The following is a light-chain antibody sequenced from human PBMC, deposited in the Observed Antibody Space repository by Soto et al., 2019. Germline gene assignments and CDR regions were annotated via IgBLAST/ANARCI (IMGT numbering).Light chain of an antibody. Sequence: QAVVTQPPSVSGAPGQRVTISCTGSSSNIGAGYDVLWYQQLPGTAPKLLIYGNSNRPSGVPDRFSGSKSGTSASLAITGLQAEDEADYYCQSYDSSLSVHVVFGGGTKVTVL. J-gene: IGLJ2*01. CDR1: SSNIGAGYD. CDR3: QSYDSSLSVHVV. CDR2: GNS. V-gene: IGLV1-40*01.